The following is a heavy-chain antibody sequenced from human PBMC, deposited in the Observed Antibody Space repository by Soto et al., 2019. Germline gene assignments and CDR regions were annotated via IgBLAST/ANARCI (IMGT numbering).Heavy chain of an antibody. CDR3: ASAVEYSTAPNGIDF. CDR2: IYPGDSDT. CDR1: RDSFTSYC. J-gene: IGHJ6*02. D-gene: IGHD6-6*01. V-gene: IGHV5-51*01. Sequence: GESLKIAWQGCRDSFTSYCRGWVRQIPWKVLDWMGIIYPGDSDTRYSPSFRGQVTVSADKSISTAYLQWSSLKASDTAMYDCASAVEYSTAPNGIDFLAQGTTLPVSS.